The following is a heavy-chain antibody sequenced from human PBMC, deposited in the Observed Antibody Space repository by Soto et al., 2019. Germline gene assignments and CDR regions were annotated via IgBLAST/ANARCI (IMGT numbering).Heavy chain of an antibody. Sequence: QVQLVQSGAEVKKPGASVKVSCKASGYTFTSYGISWVRQAPGQGLEWMGWISTYNGNTNYAQKLQGRVTMTTDTTTSTADMELRSLRSDDTAVYYCARVSADNYGVSYGMDVLSHGTTVTVSS. CDR1: GYTFTSYG. CDR3: ARVSADNYGVSYGMDV. J-gene: IGHJ6*02. CDR2: ISTYNGNT. V-gene: IGHV1-18*01. D-gene: IGHD4-17*01.